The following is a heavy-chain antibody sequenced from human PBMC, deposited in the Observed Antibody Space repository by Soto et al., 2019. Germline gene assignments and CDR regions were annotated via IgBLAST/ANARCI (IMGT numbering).Heavy chain of an antibody. V-gene: IGHV4-31*03. CDR3: AKEQEIWWVPKALVV. Sequence: QVHLQESGPGVVKPSQTLSLTCSVSGDSITSDGFYWSWIRQHPGKGLEWIGDIYYSGGASYNPSPNRPRRSGVSWSLDPPGSNWPLRLAFVTAADTPVYYGAKEQEIWWVPKALVVGGQGTMFT. CDR1: GDSITSDGFY. D-gene: IGHD2-15*01. J-gene: IGHJ3*01. CDR2: IYYSGGA.